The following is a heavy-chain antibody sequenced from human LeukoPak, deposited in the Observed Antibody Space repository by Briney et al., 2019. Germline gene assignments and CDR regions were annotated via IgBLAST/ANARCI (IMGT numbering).Heavy chain of an antibody. CDR3: ARARYPQLDY. D-gene: IGHD1-1*01. Sequence: PGGSLRLAWAASGFTFNSYTMNWVRQAPGKGREWVSSISSSSTYIYYADSVKGRFTISRDNAKNPLYLQMTSLRAEDTALYYCARARYPQLDYWGQGTLVTVSS. CDR2: ISSSSTYI. V-gene: IGHV3-21*04. J-gene: IGHJ4*02. CDR1: GFTFNSYT.